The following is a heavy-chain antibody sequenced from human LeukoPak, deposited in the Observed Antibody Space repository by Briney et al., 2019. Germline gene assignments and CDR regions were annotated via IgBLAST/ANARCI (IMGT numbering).Heavy chain of an antibody. J-gene: IGHJ5*02. V-gene: IGHV3-33*01. CDR3: VGSGGRGQNWFDP. CDR2: IWYDGSNK. Sequence: PGGSLRLSCAASGFTFSSYGMHWVRQAPGKGLEWVALIWYDGSNKYYADSVKGRFTISRDNSKNTLYLQMNSLRAEDTAVYYCVGSGGRGQNWFDPWGQGTLVTVSS. CDR1: GFTFSSYG. D-gene: IGHD2-15*01.